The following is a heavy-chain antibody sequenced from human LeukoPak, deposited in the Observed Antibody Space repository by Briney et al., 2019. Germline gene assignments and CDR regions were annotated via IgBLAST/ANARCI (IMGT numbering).Heavy chain of an antibody. D-gene: IGHD6-13*01. CDR2: INHSGST. CDR1: GGSFSGYY. CDR3: ARGLVWDI. J-gene: IGHJ3*02. V-gene: IGHV4-34*01. Sequence: RSSETLSLTCTVYGGSFSGYYWSWIRQPPGKGLEWIGEINHSGSTNYNPSLKSRVTISVDTSKNQFSLKLSSVTAADTAVYYCARGLVWDIWGQGTMVTVSS.